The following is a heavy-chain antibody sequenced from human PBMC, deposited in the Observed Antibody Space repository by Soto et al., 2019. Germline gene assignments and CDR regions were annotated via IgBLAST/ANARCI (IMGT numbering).Heavy chain of an antibody. CDR3: ARGSCSSTSCLVPPPGMDV. Sequence: QVQLVQSGAEVEKPGSSVKVSCKASGGTFSSYTISWVRQAPGQGLEWMGRIIPILGIANYAQKFQGRVTITADKSTSTAYMELSSLRSEDTAVYYCARGSCSSTSCLVPPPGMDVWGQGTTVTVSS. D-gene: IGHD2-2*01. J-gene: IGHJ6*02. V-gene: IGHV1-69*02. CDR2: IIPILGIA. CDR1: GGTFSSYT.